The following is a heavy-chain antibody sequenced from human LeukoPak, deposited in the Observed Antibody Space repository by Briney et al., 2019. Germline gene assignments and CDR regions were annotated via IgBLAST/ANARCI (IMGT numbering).Heavy chain of an antibody. CDR1: GGSISSYY. V-gene: IGHV4-59*01. D-gene: IGHD3-10*01. Sequence: PSETLSLTCTVSGGSISSYYWSWIRQPPGKGLEWIGYIYYSGSTNYSPSLKSRVTISVDTSKNQFSLKLSSVTAADTAVYYCARLTYYYGSGSYIDYWGQGTLVTVSS. CDR3: ARLTYYYGSGSYIDY. J-gene: IGHJ4*02. CDR2: IYYSGST.